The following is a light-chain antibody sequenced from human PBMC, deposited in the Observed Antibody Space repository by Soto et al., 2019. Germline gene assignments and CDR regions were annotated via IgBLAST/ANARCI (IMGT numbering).Light chain of an antibody. CDR3: QQYGSSHLT. J-gene: IGKJ4*01. CDR1: QSVNNF. CDR2: DAS. Sequence: ETLLTQSPATLSLSPGERVTLSCRASQSVNNFLAWYQQKPGQAPRLLIYDASYRAPGIPTRFSASGSGTDFTLTISSLEPEDFAVYYCQQYGSSHLTFGGGTRWISN. V-gene: IGKV3-11*01.